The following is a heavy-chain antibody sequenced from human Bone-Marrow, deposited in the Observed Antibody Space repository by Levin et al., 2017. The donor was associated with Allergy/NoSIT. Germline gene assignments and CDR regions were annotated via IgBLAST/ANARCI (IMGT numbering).Heavy chain of an antibody. CDR1: GYTFTGYY. Sequence: PGESLKISCKASGYTFTGYYIHWVRQAPGQGLEWMGWINPNSGVTNYAQRFQGRVTMTRDTSISTAHMELSRLTSDDTAVFYCAREKTGSFWYYAMDVWGQGTTVTVSS. J-gene: IGHJ6*02. CDR3: AREKTGSFWYYAMDV. V-gene: IGHV1-2*02. CDR2: INPNSGVT. D-gene: IGHD1-26*01.